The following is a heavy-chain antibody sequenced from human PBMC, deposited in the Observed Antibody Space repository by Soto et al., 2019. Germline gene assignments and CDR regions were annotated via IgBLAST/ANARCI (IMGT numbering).Heavy chain of an antibody. CDR1: GGSISTHY. V-gene: IGHV4-59*11. CDR2: IYDRGIT. D-gene: IGHD3-3*01. Sequence: ETLSLTCTVSGGSISTHYWTWIRQPPGKGLEWIGFIYDRGITNYNPSLKSRLTISVDTSKNQFSLKLSSVTAADTAVYYCARVYDFWSGYYWFDPWGQGTLVTVSS. CDR3: ARVYDFWSGYYWFDP. J-gene: IGHJ5*02.